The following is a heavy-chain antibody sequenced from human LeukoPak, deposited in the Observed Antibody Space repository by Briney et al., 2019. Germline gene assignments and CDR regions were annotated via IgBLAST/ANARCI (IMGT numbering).Heavy chain of an antibody. CDR1: GGTFSSYA. CDR3: ARGLVDTAMDDYYFDY. Sequence: ASVKVSCKASGGTFSSYAISWVRQAPGQGLEWMGGIIPIFGTANYAQKFQGRVTITTDESTSTAYMELSSLSSEDTAVYYCARGLVDTAMDDYYFDYWGQGTLVTVSS. J-gene: IGHJ4*02. CDR2: IIPIFGTA. D-gene: IGHD5-18*01. V-gene: IGHV1-69*05.